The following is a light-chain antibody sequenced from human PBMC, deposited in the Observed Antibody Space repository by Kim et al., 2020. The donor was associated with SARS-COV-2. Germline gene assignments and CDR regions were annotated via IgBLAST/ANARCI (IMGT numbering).Light chain of an antibody. V-gene: IGKV1-6*01. J-gene: IGKJ1*01. CDR2: AAS. CDR3: LQDYNYPRM. Sequence: AIQMTQSPSSLSASVGDRVTITCRASQAIRNDLSWYHQKPGEAPKVLIYAASNLESGVPSRFSGSASGTDFTLTISSLQPEDFGTYYCLQDYNYPRMFGQGTKVDIK. CDR1: QAIRND.